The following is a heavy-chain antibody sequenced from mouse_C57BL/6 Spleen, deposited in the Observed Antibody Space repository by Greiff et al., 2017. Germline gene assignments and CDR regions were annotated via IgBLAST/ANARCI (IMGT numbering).Heavy chain of an antibody. V-gene: IGHV1-82*01. CDR1: GYAFSSSW. CDR3: ARSTVVARVYFDY. J-gene: IGHJ2*01. D-gene: IGHD1-1*01. CDR2: ISPGDGDT. Sequence: QVQLQQSGPELVKPGASVKLSCKASGYAFSSSWMNWVKQRPGQGLEWIGRISPGDGDTHYNGKFKGQATLTADKSSSTACMPLSSLTSEDSAVYFCARSTVVARVYFDYWGQGTTLTVSS.